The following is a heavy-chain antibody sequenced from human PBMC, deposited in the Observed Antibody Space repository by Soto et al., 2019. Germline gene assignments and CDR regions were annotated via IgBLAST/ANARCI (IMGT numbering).Heavy chain of an antibody. Sequence: QVQLVQSGAEVKKPGSSVKVSCKASGGTFSSYPISWVRQAPGQGLEWMGGIIPIFGTANYAQKFQGRVTITADESTSTAYMELSSLRSEDTAVYYCARSLAVAGISENTFDYWGQGTLVTVSS. V-gene: IGHV1-69*01. J-gene: IGHJ4*02. D-gene: IGHD6-19*01. CDR3: ARSLAVAGISENTFDY. CDR2: IIPIFGTA. CDR1: GGTFSSYP.